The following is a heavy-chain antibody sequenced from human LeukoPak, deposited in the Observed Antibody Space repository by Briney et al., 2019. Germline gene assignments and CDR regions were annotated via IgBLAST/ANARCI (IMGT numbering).Heavy chain of an antibody. Sequence: PGGSLRLSCTASGFTFGDYAMSWFRQAPGKGLEWVGFIRSKAYGGTTEYAASVKGRFTISRDDSKSIAYLQMNSLKTEDTAVYYCTRVWGSYRYFGFTYWGQGTLVTVSS. D-gene: IGHD3-16*02. CDR1: GFTFGDYA. V-gene: IGHV3-49*03. CDR2: IRSKAYGGTT. J-gene: IGHJ4*02. CDR3: TRVWGSYRYFGFTY.